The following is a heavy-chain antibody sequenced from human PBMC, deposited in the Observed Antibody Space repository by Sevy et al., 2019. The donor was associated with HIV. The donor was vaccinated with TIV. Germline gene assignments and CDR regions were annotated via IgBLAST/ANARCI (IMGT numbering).Heavy chain of an antibody. Sequence: GGSLRLSCAASGFTFSSYGMHWVRQAPGKGLEWVAVIWYDGSNKYYADSLKGRFTISRDNSKNMLYLQLNSLRAEDMAAYFWARERSWLDAFNIWGQGTVVTVSS. V-gene: IGHV3-33*01. CDR2: IWYDGSNK. CDR3: ARERSWLDAFNI. D-gene: IGHD6-19*01. J-gene: IGHJ3*02. CDR1: GFTFSSYG.